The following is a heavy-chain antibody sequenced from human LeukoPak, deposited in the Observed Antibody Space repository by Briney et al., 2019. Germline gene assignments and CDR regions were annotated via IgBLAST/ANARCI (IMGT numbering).Heavy chain of an antibody. CDR3: AKEEGYCSGGSCYYFDY. CDR1: GFTFSSYA. D-gene: IGHD2-15*01. Sequence: TGGSLRLSCAASGFTFSSYAMSWVRQAPGKGLEWVSAISGSGGSTYYADSVKGRFTISRDNSKNTLYLQMNSLRAEDTAVYYCAKEEGYCSGGSCYYFDYWGQGTLVTVSS. J-gene: IGHJ4*02. CDR2: ISGSGGST. V-gene: IGHV3-23*01.